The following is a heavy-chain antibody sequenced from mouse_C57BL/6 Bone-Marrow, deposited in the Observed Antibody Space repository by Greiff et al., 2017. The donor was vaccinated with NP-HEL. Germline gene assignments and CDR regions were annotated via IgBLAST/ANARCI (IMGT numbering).Heavy chain of an antibody. CDR1: GFSLTSSG. CDR2: IWSGGST. J-gene: IGHJ4*01. CDR3: AEEAPYAMDY. Sequence: VQLQQSGPGLVQPSQSLSITCTVSGFSLTSSGVHWFRQSPGKGLEWLGVIWSGGSTDYNAAFISRLSISKDNSKSQVFFKMNRLQADDTAIYYCAEEAPYAMDYWGQGTSVTVSS. D-gene: IGHD1-3*01. V-gene: IGHV2-2*01.